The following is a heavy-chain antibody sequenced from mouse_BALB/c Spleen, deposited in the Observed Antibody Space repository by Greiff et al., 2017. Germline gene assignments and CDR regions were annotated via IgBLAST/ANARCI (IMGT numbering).Heavy chain of an antibody. CDR1: GYTFTSYW. D-gene: IGHD2-3*01. Sequence: VQLQQSGAELAKPGASVKMSCKASGYTFTSYWMHWVKQRPGQGLEWIGYINPSTGYTEYNQKFKDKATLATDESSSTAYMQLRSLTSEDSAVYYCARWLLRGGYFDVGGAGTTVTSPQ. CDR2: INPSTGYT. CDR3: ARWLLRGGYFDV. J-gene: IGHJ1*01. V-gene: IGHV1-7*01.